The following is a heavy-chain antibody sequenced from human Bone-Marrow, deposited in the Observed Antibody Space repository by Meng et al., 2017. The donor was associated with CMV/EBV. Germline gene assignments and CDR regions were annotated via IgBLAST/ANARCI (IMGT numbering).Heavy chain of an antibody. Sequence: LRLSCAVYGGSFSGYYWSWIRQPPGKGLEWIGYIYYSGSTYYNPSLKSRVTISVDTSKNQFSLKLSSVTAADTAVYYCARFPDYSNYNPYFDYWGQGTLVTVSS. J-gene: IGHJ4*02. CDR2: IYYSGST. CDR3: ARFPDYSNYNPYFDY. D-gene: IGHD4-11*01. CDR1: GGSFSGYY. V-gene: IGHV4-30-4*08.